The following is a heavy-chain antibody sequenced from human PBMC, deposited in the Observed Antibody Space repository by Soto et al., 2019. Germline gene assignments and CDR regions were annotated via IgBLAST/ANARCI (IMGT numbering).Heavy chain of an antibody. Sequence: PSQTLSLTCAISGDSVSSNSAAWNWIRQSPSRGLEWLGRTYYRSKWYNDYAVSVKSRITINPDTSKNQFSLQLNSVTPEDTAVYYCARDHTHSSTTGTTSGRFDPWGQGTLVTVSS. J-gene: IGHJ5*02. D-gene: IGHD1-1*01. CDR3: ARDHTHSSTTGTTSGRFDP. CDR2: TYYRSKWYN. CDR1: GDSVSSNSAA. V-gene: IGHV6-1*01.